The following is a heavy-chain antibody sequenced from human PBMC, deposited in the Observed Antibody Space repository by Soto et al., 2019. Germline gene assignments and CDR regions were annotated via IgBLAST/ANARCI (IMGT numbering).Heavy chain of an antibody. D-gene: IGHD3-22*01. V-gene: IGHV5-51*01. Sequence: PGESLKISCKGSGYSFTSYWIGWVRQMPGKGLEWMGIIYPGDSDTRYSPSFQGQVTISADKSISTAYLQWSSLKASDTAMYYCAISAPYYYDSSGYYLFDYWGQGTLVTVSS. CDR2: IYPGDSDT. J-gene: IGHJ4*02. CDR3: AISAPYYYDSSGYYLFDY. CDR1: GYSFTSYW.